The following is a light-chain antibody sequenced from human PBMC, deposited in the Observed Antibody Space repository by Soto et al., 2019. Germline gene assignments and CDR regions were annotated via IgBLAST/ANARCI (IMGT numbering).Light chain of an antibody. CDR1: SSDVGGYNY. CDR2: EVT. J-gene: IGLJ7*01. CDR3: SSYAGYHYAV. V-gene: IGLV2-8*01. Sequence: QSALTQPPSASGSPGQSVTISCTGTSSDVGGYNYVSWYQQHPGKAPKLIIYEVTKRPSGVPDRFSGSKSDNTASLTVYGLQAEDEADYYCSSYAGYHYAVFGGGTQLTVL.